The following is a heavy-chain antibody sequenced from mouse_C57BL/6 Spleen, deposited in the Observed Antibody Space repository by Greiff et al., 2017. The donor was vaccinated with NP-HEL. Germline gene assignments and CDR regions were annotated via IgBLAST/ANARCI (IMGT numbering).Heavy chain of an antibody. CDR1: GYTFTDYY. Sequence: EVQLQQSGPELVKPGASVKISCKASGYTFTDYYMNWVKQSHGKSLEWIGDINPNNGGTSYNQKFKGKATLTVDKSSSTAYMELRSLTSEDSAVYYCARRGGSYFSGGYYAMDYWGQGTSVTVSS. V-gene: IGHV1-26*01. J-gene: IGHJ4*01. D-gene: IGHD3-2*02. CDR2: INPNNGGT. CDR3: ARRGGSYFSGGYYAMDY.